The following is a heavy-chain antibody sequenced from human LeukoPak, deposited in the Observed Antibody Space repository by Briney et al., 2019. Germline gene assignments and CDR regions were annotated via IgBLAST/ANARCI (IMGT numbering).Heavy chain of an antibody. CDR2: ISDSGGST. J-gene: IGHJ4*02. CDR1: GFTVSSYA. Sequence: GGSLRLSCAASGFTVSSYAMSWVRQAPGKGLEWVSTISDSGGSTYYADSVKGRFTISRDKSKNTLFLQMNSLRAEDTAVYYCAKTYSGSWDYWGQGTLVTVSS. V-gene: IGHV3-23*01. D-gene: IGHD1-26*01. CDR3: AKTYSGSWDY.